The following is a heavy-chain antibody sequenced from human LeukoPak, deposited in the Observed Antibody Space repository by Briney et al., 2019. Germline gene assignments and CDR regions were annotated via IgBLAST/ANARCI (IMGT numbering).Heavy chain of an antibody. D-gene: IGHD3-22*01. J-gene: IGHJ4*02. Sequence: GGSLRLSCAASGFTFSSYAMSWVRQAPGKGLEWVSAISGSGGSTYYADSVKGRFTISRDNSTNTLYLQMNSLRAEDTAVYYCAKDGGQWLPITGIDYWGQGTLVTVSS. CDR1: GFTFSSYA. CDR3: AKDGGQWLPITGIDY. CDR2: ISGSGGST. V-gene: IGHV3-23*01.